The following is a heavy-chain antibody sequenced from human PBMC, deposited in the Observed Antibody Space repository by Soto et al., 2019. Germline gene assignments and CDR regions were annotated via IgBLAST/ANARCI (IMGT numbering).Heavy chain of an antibody. CDR1: GYTFTSYD. Sequence: QVQLVQSGAEVKKPGASVKVSCKASGYTFTSYDFNWVRQATGQGLEWMGWMNPNSGNTGYAQKFQGRVTMTRNTSIRTAYMELSSLRSEDTAVYYCARRQQLGYYYYGMDVWGQGTTVTVSS. J-gene: IGHJ6*02. CDR3: ARRQQLGYYYYGMDV. CDR2: MNPNSGNT. D-gene: IGHD6-13*01. V-gene: IGHV1-8*01.